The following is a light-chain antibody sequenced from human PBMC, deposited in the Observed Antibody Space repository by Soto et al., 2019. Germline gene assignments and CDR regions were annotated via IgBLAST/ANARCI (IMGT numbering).Light chain of an antibody. Sequence: ELVRTESPATLWVSAGESASVSCRASQSVSSSYLAWYQQKPGQAPRLLIYGASSRATGIPDRFSGSGYGTDFNLTISRLEPEDSAVHYCQQHGSSPRTFGQGTQVDIK. CDR3: QQHGSSPRT. CDR1: QSVSSSY. CDR2: GAS. V-gene: IGKV3-20*01. J-gene: IGKJ1*01.